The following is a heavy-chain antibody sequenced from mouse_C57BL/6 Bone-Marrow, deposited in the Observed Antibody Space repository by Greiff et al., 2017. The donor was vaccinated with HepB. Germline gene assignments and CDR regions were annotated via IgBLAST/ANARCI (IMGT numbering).Heavy chain of an antibody. CDR2: IDPANGNT. V-gene: IGHV14-3*01. Sequence: EVQRVESVAELVRPGASVKLSCTASGFNIKNTYMHWVKQRPEQGLEWIGRIDPANGNTKYAPKFQGKATITADTSSNTAYLQLSSLTSEDTAIYYCARYYGGTGYYAMDYWGQGTSVTVSS. CDR1: GFNIKNTY. J-gene: IGHJ4*01. CDR3: ARYYGGTGYYAMDY. D-gene: IGHD1-1*01.